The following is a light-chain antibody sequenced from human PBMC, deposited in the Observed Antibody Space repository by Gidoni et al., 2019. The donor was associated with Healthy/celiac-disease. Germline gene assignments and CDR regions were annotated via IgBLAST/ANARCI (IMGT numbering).Light chain of an antibody. Sequence: IVLPQSPGTLSLSPGERATLSCRASQSVSSSYLAWYQQKPGQAPRLLIYGASSRATGIPDRFSGSESGTDFTLTISRLEPEDFAVYYCQQYGSSPYTFGQGTKLEIK. J-gene: IGKJ2*01. CDR2: GAS. CDR1: QSVSSSY. CDR3: QQYGSSPYT. V-gene: IGKV3-20*01.